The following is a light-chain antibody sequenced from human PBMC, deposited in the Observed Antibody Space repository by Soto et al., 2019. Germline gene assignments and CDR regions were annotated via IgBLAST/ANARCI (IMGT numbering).Light chain of an antibody. CDR3: QQYNRYWT. Sequence: DIQMTQSPSTLSASVGDRVTITCRATQSISNSLAWYQQKPGKAPKLLIYKASSLASGIPSRFSGSGSGTEFTLTITHLQHDDFATYYCQQYNRYWTFGQGTKVEIK. V-gene: IGKV1-5*03. CDR1: QSISNS. J-gene: IGKJ1*01. CDR2: KAS.